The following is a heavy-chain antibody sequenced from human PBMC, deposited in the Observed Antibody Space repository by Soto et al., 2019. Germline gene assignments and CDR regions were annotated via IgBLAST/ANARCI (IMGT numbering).Heavy chain of an antibody. V-gene: IGHV3-53*04. Sequence: EVQLVESGGGLVQPGGSLRLSCAASGFTVSSNYMSWVRQAPGKGLEWVSVIHSGGSTYYADSVKGRFTISRHNSKNTLYLQMNSLRAEDTAVYYCARTSIAARRDYYYYYMDVWGKGTTVTVSS. CDR1: GFTVSSNY. CDR2: IHSGGST. CDR3: ARTSIAARRDYYYYYMDV. D-gene: IGHD6-6*01. J-gene: IGHJ6*03.